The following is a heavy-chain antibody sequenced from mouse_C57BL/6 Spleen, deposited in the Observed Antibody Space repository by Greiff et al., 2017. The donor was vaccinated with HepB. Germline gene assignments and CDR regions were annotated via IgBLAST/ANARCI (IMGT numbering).Heavy chain of an antibody. CDR3: ARTDSSGSYAMDY. J-gene: IGHJ4*01. V-gene: IGHV1-55*01. D-gene: IGHD3-2*02. CDR2: IYPGSGST. CDR1: GYTFTSYW. Sequence: QVQLQQPGAELVKPGASVKMSCKASGYTFTSYWITWVKQRPGQGLEWIGDIYPGSGSTNYNEKFKSKATLTVDTSSSTAYMQLSSLTSEDSAVYDCARTDSSGSYAMDYWGQGTSVTVSS.